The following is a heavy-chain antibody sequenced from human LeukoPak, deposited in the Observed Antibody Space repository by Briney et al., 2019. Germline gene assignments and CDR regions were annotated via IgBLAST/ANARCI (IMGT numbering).Heavy chain of an antibody. Sequence: GGSLRLSCTASGLTFSTSGFNWVRQAPGKGLEWVASIGPTGSDRYHADSIKGRFTISRDNANNFLYLQMNSRRAEDTAAYYCATETNGRHYDYWGQGTLLTVSS. D-gene: IGHD1-14*01. CDR3: ATETNGRHYDY. J-gene: IGHJ4*02. V-gene: IGHV3-21*06. CDR1: GLTFSTSG. CDR2: IGPTGSDR.